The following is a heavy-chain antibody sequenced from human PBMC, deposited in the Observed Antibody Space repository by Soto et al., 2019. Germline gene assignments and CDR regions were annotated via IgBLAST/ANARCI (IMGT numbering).Heavy chain of an antibody. CDR1: GFIFSGSA. V-gene: IGHV3-73*02. J-gene: IGHJ4*02. CDR2: IGRKANNYAT. D-gene: IGHD6-19*01. Sequence: EVHLVQSGGGLVQPGGSLKLSCAASGFIFSGSAMHWVRQASGKGLEWVGRIGRKANNYATEYAASVEGRFTISRDESKTTTFLLMNSLKSEDTAVYFCFRQWLVVSPLDHWGQGTLVTVSS. CDR3: FRQWLVVSPLDH.